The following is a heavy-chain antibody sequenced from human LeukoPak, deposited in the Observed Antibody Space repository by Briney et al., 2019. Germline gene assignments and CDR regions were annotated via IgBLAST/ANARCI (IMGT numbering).Heavy chain of an antibody. J-gene: IGHJ4*02. CDR2: VKGDGSGI. D-gene: IGHD7-27*01. CDR3: ARDYWGSGDY. V-gene: IGHV3-74*01. Sequence: GGSLRLSCAASGFTFSSYSMNWVRQAPGKGLLWVSRVKGDGSGITYADSVKGRFTISRDNAKNTLYLQMNSLRVEDTAVYYCARDYWGSGDYWGQGTLVTVSS. CDR1: GFTFSSYS.